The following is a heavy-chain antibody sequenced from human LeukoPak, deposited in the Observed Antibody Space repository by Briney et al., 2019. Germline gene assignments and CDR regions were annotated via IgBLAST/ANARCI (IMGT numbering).Heavy chain of an antibody. D-gene: IGHD6-6*01. J-gene: IGHJ4*02. Sequence: GGSLRLSCAASGFTFSTYSINWVRQAPGKGLEWVSSIGSSSSHIYYADSVKGRFTTSRDNARNSLYLQMNSLRAEDTAVYYCARLGYSSSLPDYWGRGTLVTVSS. V-gene: IGHV3-21*01. CDR3: ARLGYSSSLPDY. CDR1: GFTFSTYS. CDR2: IGSSSSHI.